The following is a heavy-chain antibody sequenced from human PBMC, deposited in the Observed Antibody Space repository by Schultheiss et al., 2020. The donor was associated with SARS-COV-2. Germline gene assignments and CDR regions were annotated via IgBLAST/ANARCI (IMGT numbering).Heavy chain of an antibody. J-gene: IGHJ6*02. CDR1: GGSISSGGYS. CDR2: IYHSGST. CDR3: ARASVVVVPAAGYYYYYYGMDV. D-gene: IGHD2-2*01. Sequence: SETLSLTCAVSGGSISSGGYSWSWIRQPPGKGLEWIGYIYHSGSTYYNPSLKSRVTISVDTSKNQFSLKLSSVTAADTAVYYCARASVVVVPAAGYYYYYYGMDVWGQGTTVTVSS. V-gene: IGHV4-30-2*01.